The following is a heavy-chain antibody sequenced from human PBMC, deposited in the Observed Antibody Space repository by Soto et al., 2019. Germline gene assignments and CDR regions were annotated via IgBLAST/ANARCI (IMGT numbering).Heavy chain of an antibody. D-gene: IGHD2-2*01. CDR3: AKGGLGYCSSTSCLFHFDY. CDR2: ISGSADST. V-gene: IGHV3-23*01. J-gene: IGHJ4*02. CDR1: GFTFSNYI. Sequence: PGGSLRLSCGASGFTFSNYIMSWVRQAPGKGLEWVSTISGSADSTYYADSVKGRFTISRDNSKNTVYLQMNSLRAEDTAVYYCAKGGLGYCSSTSCLFHFDYWGQGTLVTVSS.